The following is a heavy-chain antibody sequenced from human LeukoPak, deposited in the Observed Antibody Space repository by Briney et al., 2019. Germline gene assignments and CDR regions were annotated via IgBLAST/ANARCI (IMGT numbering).Heavy chain of an antibody. CDR3: ARDPYYDFWSGYYGGDWFDP. CDR1: GYTFTSYG. D-gene: IGHD3-3*01. J-gene: IGHJ5*02. V-gene: IGHV1-18*01. Sequence: ASVKVSCKASGYTFTSYGISWVRQAPGQGLEWMGWISAYNGNTNYAQRLQGRVTMTTDTSTSTAYMELRSLRSDDTAVYYCARDPYYDFWSGYYGGDWFDPWGQGTLVTVSS. CDR2: ISAYNGNT.